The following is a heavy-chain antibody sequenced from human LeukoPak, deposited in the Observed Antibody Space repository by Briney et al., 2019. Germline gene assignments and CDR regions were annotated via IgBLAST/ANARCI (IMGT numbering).Heavy chain of an antibody. Sequence: GGSLRLSCAASGFTFSSYGMHWVRQAPGKGLEWVAVIWYDGSNKYYADSVKGRFTISRDSSKHRLYGQMNSLRAEDTAVYYCAKGVAISTYLLYAFDIWGQGTMVTVSS. D-gene: IGHD2/OR15-2a*01. V-gene: IGHV3-33*06. CDR3: AKGVAISTYLLYAFDI. CDR2: IWYDGSNK. J-gene: IGHJ3*02. CDR1: GFTFSSYG.